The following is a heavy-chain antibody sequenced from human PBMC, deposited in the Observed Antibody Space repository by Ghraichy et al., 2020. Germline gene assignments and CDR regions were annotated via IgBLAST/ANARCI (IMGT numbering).Heavy chain of an antibody. CDR1: GGSISSGGYY. CDR2: IYYSGNT. Sequence: SETLSLTCTVSGGSISSGGYYWSWIRQHPGKGLEWIGYIYYSGNTYYNPSLKSRVTISVDTSKNQFSLKLSSVTAADTAVYYCAREWRCTGGVCQSNWFDPWGQGTLVTVSS. V-gene: IGHV4-31*03. CDR3: AREWRCTGGVCQSNWFDP. J-gene: IGHJ5*02. D-gene: IGHD2-8*02.